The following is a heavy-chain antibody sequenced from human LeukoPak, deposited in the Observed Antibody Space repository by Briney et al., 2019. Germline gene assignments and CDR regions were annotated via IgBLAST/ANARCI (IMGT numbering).Heavy chain of an antibody. CDR3: ARVRGTYYYDSSGYWPFDY. D-gene: IGHD3-22*01. V-gene: IGHV3-7*03. CDR1: GFTVSSNY. Sequence: GGSLRLSCAASGFTVSSNYMSWVRQAPGKGLEWVANIKQDGSEKYYVDSVKGRFTISRDNAKNSLYLQMNSLRAEDTAVYYCARVRGTYYYDSSGYWPFDYWGQGTLVTVSS. CDR2: IKQDGSEK. J-gene: IGHJ4*02.